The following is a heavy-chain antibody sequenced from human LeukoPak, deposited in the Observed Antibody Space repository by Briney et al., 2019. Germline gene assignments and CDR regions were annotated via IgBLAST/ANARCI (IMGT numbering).Heavy chain of an antibody. CDR1: GFTFSSYA. Sequence: PGGSLRLSCAASGFTFSSYAMGWVRQAPGKGLEWVSAISGSGGSTYYADSVKGRFTISRDNSKNTLYLQMNSLRAEDTAVYYCAKGKTVARYYYGMDVWGQGTTVTVSS. CDR2: ISGSGGST. D-gene: IGHD4-23*01. V-gene: IGHV3-23*01. CDR3: AKGKTVARYYYGMDV. J-gene: IGHJ6*02.